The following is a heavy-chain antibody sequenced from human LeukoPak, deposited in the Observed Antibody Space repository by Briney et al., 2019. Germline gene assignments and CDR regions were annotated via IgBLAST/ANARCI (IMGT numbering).Heavy chain of an antibody. J-gene: IGHJ4*02. CDR3: AKDSGYSSSWSDY. CDR1: GFTFDDYA. CDR2: ISWNSGSI. D-gene: IGHD6-13*01. Sequence: GGSLRLSCAASGFTFDDYAMHWARQAPGKGLEWVSGISWNSGSIGYADSVKGRFTISRDNAKNSLYLQMNSLRAEDTALYYCAKDSGYSSSWSDYWGQGTLVTVSS. V-gene: IGHV3-9*01.